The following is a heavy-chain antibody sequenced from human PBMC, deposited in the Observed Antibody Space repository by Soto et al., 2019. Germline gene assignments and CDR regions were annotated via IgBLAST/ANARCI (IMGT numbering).Heavy chain of an antibody. CDR1: GGSISSSSYY. Sequence: QRQLQESGPGLVKHSETLSLTCTVSGGSISSSSYYWGWIRQPPGKGLEWIGSIYYSGSTYYNPSLKSRVTISVDTSKNQFSLKLSSVTAADTAVYYCARHSEYDFGSGSGWFDPWGQGTLVTVSS. V-gene: IGHV4-39*01. J-gene: IGHJ5*02. CDR3: ARHSEYDFGSGSGWFDP. CDR2: IYYSGST. D-gene: IGHD3-3*01.